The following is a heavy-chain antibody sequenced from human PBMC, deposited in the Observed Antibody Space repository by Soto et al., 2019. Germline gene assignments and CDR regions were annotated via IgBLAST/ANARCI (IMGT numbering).Heavy chain of an antibody. J-gene: IGHJ5*02. V-gene: IGHV3-23*01. CDR2: ISGSGGST. CDR1: GFTFSSYA. D-gene: IGHD2-2*01. Sequence: GGSLRLSCAASGFTFSSYAMSWVRQAPGKGLEWVSAISGSGGSTYYADSVKGRFTISRDNSKNTLYLQMNSLRAEDTAVYYCAKDPSVVVPAAEADWFDPWGQGTLVTVSS. CDR3: AKDPSVVVPAAEADWFDP.